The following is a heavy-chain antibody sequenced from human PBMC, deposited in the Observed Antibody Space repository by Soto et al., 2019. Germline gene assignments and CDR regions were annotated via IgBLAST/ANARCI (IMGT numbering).Heavy chain of an antibody. CDR1: CGSISSYY. CDR2: IYYSVIT. D-gene: IGHD5-12*01. CDR3: ARDRKYSGYDI. Sequence: PSETLSLTCTVSCGSISSYYWSWIRQPPGNGLYCIGYIYYSVITNXXPSLKSRXXISVDTSKNHXSLKLXPVTAAYTAVYYCARDRKYSGYDIWCQGTMVTVS. J-gene: IGHJ3*02. V-gene: IGHV4-59*01.